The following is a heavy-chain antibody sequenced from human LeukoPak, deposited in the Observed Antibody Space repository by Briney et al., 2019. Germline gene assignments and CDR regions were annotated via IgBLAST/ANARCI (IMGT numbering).Heavy chain of an antibody. CDR2: INPNSGGT. Sequence: ASVKVSCKASGYTFTGYYMHWVRQAPGQGLEWMGWINPNSGGTNYAQKFQGRVTMTRDTSISTAYMELSRLRSDGTAVYYCARGDDEWLLPFDYWGQGTLVTVSS. D-gene: IGHD6-19*01. CDR3: ARGDDEWLLPFDY. J-gene: IGHJ4*02. CDR1: GYTFTGYY. V-gene: IGHV1-2*02.